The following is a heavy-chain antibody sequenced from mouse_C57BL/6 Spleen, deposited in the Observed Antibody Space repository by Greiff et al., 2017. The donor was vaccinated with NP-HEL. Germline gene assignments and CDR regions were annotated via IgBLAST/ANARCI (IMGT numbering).Heavy chain of an antibody. V-gene: IGHV1-15*01. CDR2: IDPETGGT. CDR1: GYTFTDYE. Sequence: QVQLKESGAELVRPGASVTLSCKASGYTFTDYEMHWVKQTPVHGLEWIGAIDPETGGTAYNQKFKGKAILTADKSSSTAYMELRSLTSEDSAVYYCTRENYGNLAWFAYWGQGTLVTVSA. CDR3: TRENYGNLAWFAY. D-gene: IGHD2-1*01. J-gene: IGHJ3*01.